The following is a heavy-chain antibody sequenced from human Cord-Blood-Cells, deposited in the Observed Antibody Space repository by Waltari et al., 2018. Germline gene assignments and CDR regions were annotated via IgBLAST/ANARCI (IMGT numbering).Heavy chain of an antibody. D-gene: IGHD5-12*01. J-gene: IGHJ3*02. CDR2: TYDRSKWYN. V-gene: IGHV6-1*01. CDR3: ARDSGYDYVDAFDI. Sequence: QVQLQQSGPGLVKPSRTLSLTCAISGDSVSSNSAAWNWIRQSPSRGLEWLGSTYDRSKWYNDYAVSVKSRITINPDTSKNQFSLQLNSVTPEDTAVYYCARDSGYDYVDAFDIWGQGTMVTVSS. CDR1: GDSVSSNSAA.